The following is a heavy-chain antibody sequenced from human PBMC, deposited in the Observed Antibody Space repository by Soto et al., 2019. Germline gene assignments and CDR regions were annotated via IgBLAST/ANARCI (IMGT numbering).Heavy chain of an antibody. D-gene: IGHD2-15*01. V-gene: IGHV5-51*01. CDR1: GYSFTSYW. CDR3: ASCLGYCSGGSCYSCAFDI. J-gene: IGHJ3*02. CDR2: IYPGDSDT. Sequence: GESLKISCKGSGYSFTSYWIGWVRQMPGKGLEWMGIIYPGDSDTRYSPSFQDQVTISADKSISTAYLQWSSLKASDTAMYYCASCLGYCSGGSCYSCAFDIWGQGTMVTVSS.